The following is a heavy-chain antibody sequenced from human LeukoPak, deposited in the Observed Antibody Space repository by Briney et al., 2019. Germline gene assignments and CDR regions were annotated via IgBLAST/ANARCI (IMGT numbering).Heavy chain of an antibody. D-gene: IGHD3-10*01. J-gene: IGHJ3*02. V-gene: IGHV1-24*01. Sequence: GASVKVSCKVSGSTLTELSMHWVRQAPGKGLEWMGGFDPEDGETIYAQKFQGRVTMTEDTSTDTAYMDLSSLRSEDTAVYYCARVKVRRGVVYDAFDIWGQGTMVTVSS. CDR2: FDPEDGET. CDR3: ARVKVRRGVVYDAFDI. CDR1: GSTLTELS.